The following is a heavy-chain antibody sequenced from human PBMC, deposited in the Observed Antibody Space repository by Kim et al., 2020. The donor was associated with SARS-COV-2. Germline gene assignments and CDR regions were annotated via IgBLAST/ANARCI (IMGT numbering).Heavy chain of an antibody. D-gene: IGHD6-19*01. CDR1: GFSFSTYG. J-gene: IGHJ4*02. V-gene: IGHV3-30*18. CDR3: VKDNSGWYGNFDY. Sequence: GGSLRLSCTASGFSFSTYGMHWVRQAPGKGLEWVAVISYDGSNKYYADSLKGRFTISRDNSKNTLYLQMNYLRVEDTAIYYCVKDNSGWYGNFDYWGQGTLVTVSS. CDR2: ISYDGSNK.